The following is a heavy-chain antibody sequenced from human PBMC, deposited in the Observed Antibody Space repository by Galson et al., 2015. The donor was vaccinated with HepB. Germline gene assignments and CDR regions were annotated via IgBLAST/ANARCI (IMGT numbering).Heavy chain of an antibody. D-gene: IGHD3-16*01. J-gene: IGHJ4*02. Sequence: SLRLSCAASGFTFSSYSMTWVRQAPGEGLEWVSEISSGGERTYYADSVKGRFTISRDNSKNTLYLQMNYLRAGDTALYYCGQRLDYWAQGILVTVSS. V-gene: IGHV3-23*01. CDR2: ISSGGERT. CDR3: GQRLDY. CDR1: GFTFSSYS.